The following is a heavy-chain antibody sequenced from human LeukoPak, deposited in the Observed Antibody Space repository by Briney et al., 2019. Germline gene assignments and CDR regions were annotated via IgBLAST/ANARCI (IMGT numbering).Heavy chain of an antibody. CDR2: INPNSVGT. CDR3: SRGFRSRIAARYLTGNNWFDP. D-gene: IGHD6-6*01. J-gene: IGHJ5*02. CDR1: GYTFTGYY. V-gene: IGHV1-2*02. Sequence: ASVKVSCKASGYTFTGYYMHWVGQAPRQQLEWTGGINPNSVGTNYAQQLEGRVTITSVTSISPDDMDLSRLVSDDRALYYVSRGFRSRIAARYLTGNNWFDPWGQGTLVTVSS.